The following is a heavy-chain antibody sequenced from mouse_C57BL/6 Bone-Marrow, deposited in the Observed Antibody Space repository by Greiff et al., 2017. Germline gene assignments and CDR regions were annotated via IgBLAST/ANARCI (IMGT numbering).Heavy chain of an antibody. D-gene: IGHD2-2*01. V-gene: IGHV8-12*01. CDR1: GFSLSTSGMG. Sequence: QVTLKESGPGILQSSQTLSLTCSFSGFSLSTSGMGVSWIRQPSGKGLEWLAHIYWDDDKRSNPSLKSRLTISKDTSRNQVFLKLTSVDTADTATYYCARRDGGYKGSWFAYWGQGTLVTVSA. CDR2: IYWDDDK. J-gene: IGHJ3*01. CDR3: ARRDGGYKGSWFAY.